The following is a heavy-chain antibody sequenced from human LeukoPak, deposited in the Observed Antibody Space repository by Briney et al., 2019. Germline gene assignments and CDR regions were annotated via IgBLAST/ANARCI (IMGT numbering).Heavy chain of an antibody. CDR2: IRFDGSNR. CDR3: ARDLRSHFDF. V-gene: IGHV3-33*01. D-gene: IGHD2-15*01. J-gene: IGHJ4*02. CDR1: GFIFSRYG. Sequence: GRSLRLSCTASGFIFSRYGMHWVRQAPGKGLEWVALIRFDGSNRYYADSVKGRFSISRDNGKNTLYLQMHSLRAEDTSVYYCARDLRSHFDFWGQGTLVTVSS.